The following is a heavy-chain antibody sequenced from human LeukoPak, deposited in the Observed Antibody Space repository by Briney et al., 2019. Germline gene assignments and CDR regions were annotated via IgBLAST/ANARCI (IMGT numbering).Heavy chain of an antibody. J-gene: IGHJ4*02. V-gene: IGHV3-53*01. CDR3: ARDPPGIAASGTYY. D-gene: IGHD6-13*01. CDR2: IYSGGST. Sequence: GGSLRLSCAASGFTVSSNYMSWVRQALGKGLEWVSVIYSGGSTYYADSVKGRFTISRDNSKNTLYLQMNSLRVEDTAVYYCARDPPGIAASGTYYWGQGTLVTVSS. CDR1: GFTVSSNY.